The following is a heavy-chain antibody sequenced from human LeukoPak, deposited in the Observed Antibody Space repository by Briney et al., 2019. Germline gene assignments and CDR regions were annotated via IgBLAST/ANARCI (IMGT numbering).Heavy chain of an antibody. CDR1: GGSISSSGYY. V-gene: IGHV4-39*07. D-gene: IGHD3-10*01. CDR2: INHSGST. J-gene: IGHJ5*02. Sequence: SETLSLTCTVSGGSISSSGYYWSWIRQPPGKGLEWIGEINHSGSTNYNPSLKSRVTISVDTSKNQFSLKLSSVTAADTAVYYCARRGRLRSPRPYGSEIWFDPWGQGTLVTVSS. CDR3: ARRGRLRSPRPYGSEIWFDP.